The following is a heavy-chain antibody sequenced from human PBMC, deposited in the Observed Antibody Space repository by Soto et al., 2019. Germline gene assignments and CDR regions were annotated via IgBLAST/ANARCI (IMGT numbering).Heavy chain of an antibody. Sequence: EVQLVESGGDVVRPGGSLRLSCAASGFTFSSYAMGLGRQAPGKGLEWDAGVSRAGTYTFYADSVRGRFSISSDKSRDTVDLYMNALRGDDTAVYFCVKYTVTEDLGESWGQGTLVSVSS. CDR3: VKYTVTEDLGES. D-gene: IGHD3-16*01. J-gene: IGHJ5*02. CDR1: GFTFSSYA. V-gene: IGHV3-23*04. CDR2: VSRAGTYT.